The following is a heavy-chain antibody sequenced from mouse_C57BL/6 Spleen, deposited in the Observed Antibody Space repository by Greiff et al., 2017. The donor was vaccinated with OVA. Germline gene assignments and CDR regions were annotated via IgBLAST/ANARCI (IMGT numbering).Heavy chain of an antibody. Sequence: VQLVESGPELVKPGASVKLSCKASGYTFTSYDINWVKQRPGQGLEWIGWIYPRDGSTKYNEKFKGKATLTVDTSSSTAYMELHSLTSEDSAVYCCARKGDYSNQDWFAYWGQGTLVTVSA. CDR3: ARKGDYSNQDWFAY. CDR2: IYPRDGST. J-gene: IGHJ3*01. CDR1: GYTFTSYD. D-gene: IGHD2-5*01. V-gene: IGHV1-85*01.